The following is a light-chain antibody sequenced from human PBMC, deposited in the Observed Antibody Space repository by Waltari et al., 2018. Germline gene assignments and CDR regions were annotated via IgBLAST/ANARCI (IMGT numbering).Light chain of an antibody. J-gene: IGLJ1*01. CDR3: CSYVGLGTYV. CDR2: EVT. V-gene: IGLV2-23*02. Sequence: QSGLTQPASASGSPGQSITISCTGTSSDVGNYNLVSWYQQHPGKPPKPLSYEVTKRASGTSDRFSASKSGNTASLTISGLQAQEDEADYYCCSYVGLGTYVFGTGTKVTV. CDR1: SSDVGNYNL.